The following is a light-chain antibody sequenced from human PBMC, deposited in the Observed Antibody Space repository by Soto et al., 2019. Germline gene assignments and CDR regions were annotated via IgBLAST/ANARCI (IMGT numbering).Light chain of an antibody. J-gene: IGKJ5*01. V-gene: IGKV3-20*01. Sequence: TLSPASLSASIRDSVTITCRASQNIKTYLNWYQQKPGQAPRLLIYGASIRATGIPDRFSGSGSETDFTLTISRLEPEDFALYYWQQYGSSAPITFGQGTRLEI. CDR1: QNIKTY. CDR3: QQYGSSAPIT. CDR2: GAS.